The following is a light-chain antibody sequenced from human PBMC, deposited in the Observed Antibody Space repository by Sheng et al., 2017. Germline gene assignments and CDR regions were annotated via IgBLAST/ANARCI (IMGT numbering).Light chain of an antibody. CDR1: SGDVGAYNS. V-gene: IGLV2-8*01. J-gene: IGLJ1*01. CDR3: SSYAGSNFNV. Sequence: QSALTQPPSASGSPGQSVTISCTGSSGDVGAYNSVSWYQQQPGRAPKMMIYEVSKRPSGVPDRFSGSKSGSTASLTVSGLQAEDEADYYCSSYAGSNFNVFGTGTKVTVL. CDR2: EVS.